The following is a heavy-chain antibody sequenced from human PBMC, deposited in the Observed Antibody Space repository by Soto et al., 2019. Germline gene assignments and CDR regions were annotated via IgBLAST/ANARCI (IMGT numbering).Heavy chain of an antibody. J-gene: IGHJ6*02. D-gene: IGHD1-26*01. CDR3: ARGGYSGSYFWPPVNGMDV. Sequence: AASVKVSCKASGGTFSSYAISWVRQAPGQGLEWMGGIIPIFGTANYAQKFQGRVTITADESTSTAYMELSSLRSEDTAVYYCARGGYSGSYFWPPVNGMDVWGQGTTVTVSS. V-gene: IGHV1-69*13. CDR2: IIPIFGTA. CDR1: GGTFSSYA.